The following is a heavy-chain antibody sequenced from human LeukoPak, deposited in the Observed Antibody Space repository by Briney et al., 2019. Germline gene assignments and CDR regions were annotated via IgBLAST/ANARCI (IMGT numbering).Heavy chain of an antibody. V-gene: IGHV4-61*02. CDR3: ARESERHDRSGYFDN. CDR1: GGSISSASYY. Sequence: PSQTLSLTCTVSGGSISSASYYWSWIRQPAGKGLEWIGRIYISGSTNYNPSLKSRVTISVDMSKNQFSLKLSSVTAADTAVYNCARESERHDRSGYFDNWGQGTLVTVSS. J-gene: IGHJ5*02. D-gene: IGHD3-22*01. CDR2: IYISGST.